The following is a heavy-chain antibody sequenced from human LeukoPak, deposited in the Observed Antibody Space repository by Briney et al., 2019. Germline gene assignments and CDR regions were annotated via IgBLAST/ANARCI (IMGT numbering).Heavy chain of an antibody. CDR2: INPSGGST. D-gene: IGHD3-10*01. J-gene: IGHJ6*03. CDR1: GYTFTSYY. Sequence: ASVKVSCKASGYTFTSYYMHWVRQAPGQGLEWMGIINPSGGSTSYAQKFQGRVTMTRDTSTSTVYTELSSLRSEDTAVYYCARGSLWFGTHYYYYYMDVWGKGTTVTVSS. V-gene: IGHV1-46*01. CDR3: ARGSLWFGTHYYYYYMDV.